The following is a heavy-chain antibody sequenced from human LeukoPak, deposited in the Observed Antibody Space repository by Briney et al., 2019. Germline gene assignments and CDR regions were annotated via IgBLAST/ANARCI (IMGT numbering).Heavy chain of an antibody. J-gene: IGHJ4*02. CDR2: ISHDGSDK. CDR3: AKDSSLYYFDY. V-gene: IGHV3-30*18. Sequence: GGSLRLSCAASGFILSPYGMHWVRQAPGKGLEWVAGISHDGSDKYYENSVKGRFTIYRDNSKNTLYLQMNRLRAEDTAVYYCAKDSSLYYFDYWGQGTLVTVSS. CDR1: GFILSPYG.